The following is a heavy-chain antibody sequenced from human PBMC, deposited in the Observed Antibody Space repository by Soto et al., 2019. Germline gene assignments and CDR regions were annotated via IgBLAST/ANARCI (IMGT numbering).Heavy chain of an antibody. CDR3: ARGLWIAVAGTAMGY. V-gene: IGHV4-34*01. D-gene: IGHD6-19*01. Sequence: QVQLQQWGAGLLKPSETLSLTCAVYGGSFSGYYWSWIRQPPGKGLEWIGEINHSGSTNYNPSLTSRVTISVDTSKNQFSLKLSSVTAADTAVYYCARGLWIAVAGTAMGYWGQGTLVTVSS. CDR1: GGSFSGYY. J-gene: IGHJ4*02. CDR2: INHSGST.